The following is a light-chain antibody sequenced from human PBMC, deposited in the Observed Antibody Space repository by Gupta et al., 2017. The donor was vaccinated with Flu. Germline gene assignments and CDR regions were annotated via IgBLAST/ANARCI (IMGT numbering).Light chain of an antibody. CDR3: GAWDTSLNGYV. CDR1: SSNIGSNR. CDR2: DNN. J-gene: IGLJ3*02. V-gene: IGLV1-51*01. Sequence: QSVLTQSPSVSAAPGQKVTIPCSGSSSNIGSNRVSWYQQLPGTAPRLVIYDNNKRPSGIPDRFSGSKSGTSATLGISGLQAGDEADYDCGAWDTSLNGYVFGGGTKVTVL.